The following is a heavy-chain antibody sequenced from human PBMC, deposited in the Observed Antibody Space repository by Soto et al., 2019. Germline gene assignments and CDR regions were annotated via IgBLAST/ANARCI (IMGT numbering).Heavy chain of an antibody. CDR2: IKSDGSGT. V-gene: IGHV3-74*03. D-gene: IGHD6-19*01. CDR3: ATIAVPPAFDI. J-gene: IGHJ3*02. CDR1: GFTFSGYW. Sequence: GGSLRLSCAASGFTFSGYWMHWVRQAPGKGLEWVSRIKSDGSGTTYADSVKGRFSISRDNAKNTLYLQMNSLRAEDTAVYYCATIAVPPAFDIWGQGTMVTVSS.